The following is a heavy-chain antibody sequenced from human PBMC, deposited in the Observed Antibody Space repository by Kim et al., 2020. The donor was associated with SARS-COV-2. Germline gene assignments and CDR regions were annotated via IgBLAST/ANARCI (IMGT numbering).Heavy chain of an antibody. D-gene: IGHD2-8*01. J-gene: IGHJ6*02. V-gene: IGHV3-23*01. CDR3: ASNGGSFAVDV. Sequence: GGSLRLSCAGSGFTFNSHALSWVRQAPGKGLEWVAAITPSGDNTYYADSVKGRFTISRDNSKNMLYLQMNSLTAEDTAIYYCASNGGSFAVDVWGQGTTGTVSS. CDR1: GFTFNSHA. CDR2: ITPSGDNT.